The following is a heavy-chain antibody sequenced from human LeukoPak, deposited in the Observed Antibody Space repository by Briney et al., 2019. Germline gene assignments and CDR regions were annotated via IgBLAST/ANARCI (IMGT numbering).Heavy chain of an antibody. J-gene: IGHJ4*02. CDR3: ARTNPVYGDYDY. D-gene: IGHD4-17*01. V-gene: IGHV3-53*01. CDR2: IYPNTNT. CDR1: GFSVSDNY. Sequence: GGSLRLSCAVSGFSVSDNYVSWVRRAPGKGPQWVSIIYPNTNTYNAASVKGRFTISRDNSKNTIYLEIDSLTAEDTAVYYCARTNPVYGDYDYWGLGTLVTVYS.